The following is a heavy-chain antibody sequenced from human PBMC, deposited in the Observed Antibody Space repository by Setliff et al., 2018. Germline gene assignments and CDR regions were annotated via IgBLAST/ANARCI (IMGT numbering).Heavy chain of an antibody. D-gene: IGHD6-13*01. J-gene: IGHJ6*02. CDR1: GFTFSSYA. Sequence: GGSLRLSCAASGFTFSSYAMSWVRQAPGKGLEWVSAISGSGGSIYYAASVKGRFTISRDNSKNTLYLQMNSLRAEDTAVYYCAREDEADYYYYYGMDVWGQGTTVTVSS. V-gene: IGHV3-23*01. CDR3: AREDEADYYYYYGMDV. CDR2: ISGSGGSI.